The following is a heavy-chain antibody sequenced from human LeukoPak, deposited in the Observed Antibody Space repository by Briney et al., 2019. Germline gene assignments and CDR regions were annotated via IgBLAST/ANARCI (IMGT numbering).Heavy chain of an antibody. D-gene: IGHD2-2*01. CDR2: ISGSGGST. V-gene: IGHV3-23*01. CDR1: GFTFSSYA. CDR3: AKGIFWAVVPAAHFDY. J-gene: IGHJ4*02. Sequence: GGSLRLSCAASGFTFSSYAMSWVRQAPGKGLEWVSAISGSGGSTYYADSVKGRFTISRDNSKNTLYLQMNSLRAEDTAVYYCAKGIFWAVVPAAHFDYWGQGTLVTVSS.